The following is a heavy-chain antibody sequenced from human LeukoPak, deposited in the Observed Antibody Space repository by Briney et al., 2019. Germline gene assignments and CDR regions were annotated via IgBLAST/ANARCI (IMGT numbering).Heavy chain of an antibody. Sequence: GGSLRLSCAASGFTFKTNAMNWVRQAPGKGLEWVSSISGNGVVTYYADSVKGRFTISRDNSKNTLYLQMNSLRAEDTAIYYCAKVAGDPYYFMDVWVKGTTVIVSS. CDR3: AKVAGDPYYFMDV. V-gene: IGHV3-23*01. J-gene: IGHJ6*03. D-gene: IGHD3-10*01. CDR1: GFTFKTNA. CDR2: ISGNGVVT.